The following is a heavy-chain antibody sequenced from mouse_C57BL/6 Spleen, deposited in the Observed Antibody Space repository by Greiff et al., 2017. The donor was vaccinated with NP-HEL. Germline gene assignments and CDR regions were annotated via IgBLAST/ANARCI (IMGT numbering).Heavy chain of an antibody. CDR1: GYTFTDYY. V-gene: IGHV1-26*01. CDR3: ARCDYYGSSYFDY. Sequence: EVQLQQSGPELVKPGASVKISCKASGYTFTDYYMNWVKQSHGKSLEWIGDINPNNGGTSYNQKFKGKATLTVDKSSSTAYIELRSLTSEDSAVYYCARCDYYGSSYFDYWGQGTTLTVSS. D-gene: IGHD1-1*01. J-gene: IGHJ2*01. CDR2: INPNNGGT.